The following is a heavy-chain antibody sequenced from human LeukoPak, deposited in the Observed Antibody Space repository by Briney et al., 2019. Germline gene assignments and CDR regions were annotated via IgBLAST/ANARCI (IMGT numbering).Heavy chain of an antibody. J-gene: IGHJ4*02. CDR2: ISSDGSSK. CDR1: GFTFSNYA. CDR3: ARWTLGDFDY. V-gene: IGHV3-30*04. Sequence: PGGSLRLSCAASGFTFSNYAMHWVRQAPGKGLEWVAVISSDGSSKYYADSVKGRFTISRNNSKNTLYLQMNSLKAEDTAVYYCARWTLGDFDYWGQGTLVTVSS. D-gene: IGHD3/OR15-3a*01.